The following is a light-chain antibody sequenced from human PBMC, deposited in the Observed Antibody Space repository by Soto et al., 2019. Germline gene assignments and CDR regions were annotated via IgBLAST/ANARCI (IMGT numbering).Light chain of an antibody. V-gene: IGLV2-23*01. CDR2: EGS. CDR1: SSDVGSYNL. CDR3: CSYAGSSIYVV. J-gene: IGLJ2*01. Sequence: QSALTQPASVSGSPGQSITISCTGTSSDVGSYNLVSWYQQHPGKAPKLMIYEGSKRPSGVSNRFSDSKSGNTASLTISGLQAEDEADYYCCSYAGSSIYVVFGGGTKLTVL.